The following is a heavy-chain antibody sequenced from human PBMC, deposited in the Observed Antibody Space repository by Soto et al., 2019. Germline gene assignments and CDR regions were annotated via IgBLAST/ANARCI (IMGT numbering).Heavy chain of an antibody. D-gene: IGHD3-10*01. Sequence: QVQLVQSGAEVKKPGASVKVSCKASGYTFTSYYMHWVRQAPGQGLEWMGIINPSGGSTSYAQKLQRSVIIMSDTSTSTVDLEEMSRMCSDTAVFYCARRPVGSSYYYYYGMDVWGQGTTVTVSS. CDR2: INPSGGST. CDR3: ARRPVGSSYYYYYGMDV. CDR1: GYTFTSYY. J-gene: IGHJ6*02. V-gene: IGHV1-46*04.